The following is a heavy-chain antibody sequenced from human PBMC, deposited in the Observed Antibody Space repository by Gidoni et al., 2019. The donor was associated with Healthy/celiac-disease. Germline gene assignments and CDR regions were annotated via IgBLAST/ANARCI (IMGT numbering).Heavy chain of an antibody. CDR1: GYRFTSYW. V-gene: IGHV5-51*01. J-gene: IGHJ4*02. CDR2: IYPGDADT. CDR3: ARRSSWHSPVDY. D-gene: IGHD6-13*01. Sequence: EVQLVQSGAEVKKPGDSLTISCKGSGYRFTSYWIGWVRQMPGKVLEWMGIIYPGDADTRYSPSFQGQVTISADKSISTAYLQWSSLKASDTAMYYCARRSSWHSPVDYWGQGTLVTVSS.